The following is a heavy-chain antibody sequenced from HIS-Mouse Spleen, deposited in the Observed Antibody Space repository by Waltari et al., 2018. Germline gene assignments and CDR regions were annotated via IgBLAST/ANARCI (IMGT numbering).Heavy chain of an antibody. CDR3: ARGWVSDAFDI. V-gene: IGHV4-59*01. Sequence: QVQLQESGPGLVKPSETLSLTCTVSGGSISSYYWSWIRQPPGKGLEWIGYIYYSGSTNYNPSLKSRVTISVDTSKNQFSLKLSSVTAADTAVYYCARGWVSDAFDIWGQGTMVTVSS. CDR1: GGSISSYY. CDR2: IYYSGST. D-gene: IGHD6-13*01. J-gene: IGHJ3*02.